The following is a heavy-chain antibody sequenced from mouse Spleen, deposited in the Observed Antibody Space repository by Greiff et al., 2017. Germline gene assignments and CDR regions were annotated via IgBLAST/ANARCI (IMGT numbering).Heavy chain of an antibody. V-gene: IGHV1-5*01. CDR1: GYTFTSYW. CDR2: TYPGNSDT. Sequence: EVQLQQSGTVLARPGASVKMSCKASGYTFTSYWMHWVKQRPGQGLEWIGATYPGNSDTSYNQKFKGKAKLTAVTSTSTAYMELSSLTNEDSAVYYCTRTGGFYYFDYWGQGTTLTVSS. J-gene: IGHJ2*01. CDR3: TRTGGFYYFDY.